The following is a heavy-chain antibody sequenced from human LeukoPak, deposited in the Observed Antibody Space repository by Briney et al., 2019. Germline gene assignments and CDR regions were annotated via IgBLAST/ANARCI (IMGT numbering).Heavy chain of an antibody. J-gene: IGHJ6*02. CDR1: GFTFSDYY. Sequence: PGGSLRLSCAASGFTFSDYYMSWIRQAPGKGLEWVSYISSSGSTIYYADSVKGRFTISRDNAKNSLYLQMNSLRAEDTAVYYCARGDVLRYFDWLLPPYGMDVWGQGTTVTVSS. V-gene: IGHV3-11*01. D-gene: IGHD3-9*01. CDR3: ARGDVLRYFDWLLPPYGMDV. CDR2: ISSSGSTI.